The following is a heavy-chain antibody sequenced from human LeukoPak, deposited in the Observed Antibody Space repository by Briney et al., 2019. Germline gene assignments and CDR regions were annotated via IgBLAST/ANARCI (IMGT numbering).Heavy chain of an antibody. CDR3: AKDPDCTSGICYTFDY. V-gene: IGHV4-4*07. Sequence: SETLSLTCTVSGGSISSYYWSWIRQPAGKGLEWIGRIYTSGSTNYNPSLKSRVTMSVDTSKNQFSLKLNSVTAADTAVYYCAKDPDCTSGICYTFDYWGQGTLVTVSS. J-gene: IGHJ4*02. CDR1: GGSISSYY. CDR2: IYTSGST. D-gene: IGHD2-8*01.